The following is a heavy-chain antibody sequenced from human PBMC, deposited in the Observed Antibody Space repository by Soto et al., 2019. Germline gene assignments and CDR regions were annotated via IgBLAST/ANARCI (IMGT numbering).Heavy chain of an antibody. CDR1: GGSISSYY. J-gene: IGHJ3*02. Sequence: PSETLSLTCTVSGGSISSYYWSWIRQPPGKGLEWIGYIYYSGSTNYNPSLKSRVTISVDTSKNQFSLKLSSVTAADTAVYYCASPKVPLSPPGHAAFDIWGQGTMVPVS. CDR2: IYYSGST. CDR3: ASPKVPLSPPGHAAFDI. V-gene: IGHV4-59*01.